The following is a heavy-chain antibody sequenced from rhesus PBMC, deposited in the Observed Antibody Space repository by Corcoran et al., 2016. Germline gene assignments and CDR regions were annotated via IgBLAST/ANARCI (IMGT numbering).Heavy chain of an antibody. V-gene: IGHV4-165*01. J-gene: IGHJ4*01. CDR1: GGSFSGYY. Sequence: QVQLQESGPGLVKPSETLSLTCAVSGGSFSGYYWGWIRQPPGKGLEWIGYISGSSGSTDDNPSLRGRVTISTDPSKNQFSLKLSSVTAADTAVYYCARSLGFDYWGQGVLVTVSS. CDR3: ARSLGFDY. D-gene: IGHD3-3*01. CDR2: ISGSSGST.